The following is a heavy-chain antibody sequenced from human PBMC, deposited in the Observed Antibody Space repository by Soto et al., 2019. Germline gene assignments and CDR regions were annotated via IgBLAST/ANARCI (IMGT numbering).Heavy chain of an antibody. J-gene: IGHJ3*02. CDR3: ARVFGTDDAFDI. D-gene: IGHD3-10*01. V-gene: IGHV1-69*02. Sequence: QVQLVQSGAEVKKPGSSVKVSCKASGGTFSSYTISWVRQAPGQGLEWMGRIIPILGIANYAQKFQGRVTITADKSTSTAYMELSSLRSEDTAVYYCARVFGTDDAFDIWGQGTMVTVSS. CDR1: GGTFSSYT. CDR2: IIPILGIA.